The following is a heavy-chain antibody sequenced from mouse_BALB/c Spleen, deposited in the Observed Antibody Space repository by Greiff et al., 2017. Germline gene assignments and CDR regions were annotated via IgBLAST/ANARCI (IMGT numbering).Heavy chain of an antibody. V-gene: IGHV3-6*02. J-gene: IGHJ3*01. CDR2: ISYDGSN. CDR1: GYSITSGYY. CDR3: AKDSSGYLFAY. Sequence: DVQLQESGPGLVKPSQSLSLTCSVTGYSITSGYYWNWIRQFPGNKLEWMGYISYDGSNNYNPSLKNRISITRDTSKNQFFLKLNSVTTEDTATYYCAKDSSGYLFAYWGQGTLVTVSA. D-gene: IGHD3-1*01.